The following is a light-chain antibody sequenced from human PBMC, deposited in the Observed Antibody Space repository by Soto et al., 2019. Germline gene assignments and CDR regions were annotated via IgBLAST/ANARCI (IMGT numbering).Light chain of an antibody. J-gene: IGKJ2*01. CDR3: QQYDNLPPYA. V-gene: IGKV1-33*01. Sequence: DIQMTQSPSSLSASVGDRVTITCQASQDISISLHWYQQKPGKAPKLLIYGASNLETGVPSRFIGSGSGTDFTFTISSLQPEDIATYYCQQYDNLPPYAFGQGTKLEIK. CDR2: GAS. CDR1: QDISIS.